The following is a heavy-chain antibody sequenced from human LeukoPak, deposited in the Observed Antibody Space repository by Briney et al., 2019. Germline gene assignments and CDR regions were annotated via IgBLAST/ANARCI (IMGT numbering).Heavy chain of an antibody. CDR1: GFTFSSYW. D-gene: IGHD3-10*01. J-gene: IGHJ4*02. CDR3: ARSIMGGGAFDY. CDR2: IKEDGSEK. V-gene: IGHV3-7*03. Sequence: PGGSLRVSCAASGFTFSSYWLNWVRQTPGKGLEGVANIKEDGSEKYHVDSVEGRFTISRDNAKSSLYLQMNSLRAEDTALYYCARSIMGGGAFDYWGQGTQVTVSS.